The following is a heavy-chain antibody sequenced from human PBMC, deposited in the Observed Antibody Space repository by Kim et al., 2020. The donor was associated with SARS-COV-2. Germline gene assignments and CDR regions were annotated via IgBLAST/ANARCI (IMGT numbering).Heavy chain of an antibody. CDR1: GGSFSGYY. CDR3: ARGRGSRWYGTKNWFDP. D-gene: IGHD6-13*01. V-gene: IGHV4-34*01. J-gene: IGHJ5*02. CDR2: INHSGST. Sequence: SETLSLTCAVYGGSFSGYYWSWIRQPPGKGLEWIGEINHSGSTNYNPSLKSRVTISVDTSKNQFSLKLSSVTAADTAVYYCARGRGSRWYGTKNWFDPWG.